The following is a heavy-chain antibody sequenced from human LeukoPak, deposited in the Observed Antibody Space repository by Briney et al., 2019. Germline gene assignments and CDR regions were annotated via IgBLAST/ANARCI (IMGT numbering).Heavy chain of an antibody. Sequence: PSETLSLTCTVSGGSISSYYWSWIRQPPGKGLEWIGYIYYSGSTNYNPSLKSRVTISVDTSKNQFSLKLSSVTAADTAVYYCARSDKHYYYSSGYSRWGQGTLVTVSS. V-gene: IGHV4-59*01. CDR2: IYYSGST. CDR1: GGSISSYY. CDR3: ARSDKHYYYSSGYSR. D-gene: IGHD3-22*01. J-gene: IGHJ4*02.